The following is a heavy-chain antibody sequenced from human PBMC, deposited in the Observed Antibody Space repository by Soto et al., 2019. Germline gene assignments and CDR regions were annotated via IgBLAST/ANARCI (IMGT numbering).Heavy chain of an antibody. V-gene: IGHV3-23*01. CDR3: AKDGFCTSSTCYRFYYYSGMDV. Sequence: PGGSLRLSCAASGFTFSTYAMSWVRQAPGKGLQWVSAVSGSGGSTYYADSVKGRFTISRDNSKNTLYLEMNSLRAEDTAVYYCAKDGFCTSSTCYRFYYYSGMDVWGQGTTVTVSS. CDR2: VSGSGGST. J-gene: IGHJ6*02. D-gene: IGHD2-2*01. CDR1: GFTFSTYA.